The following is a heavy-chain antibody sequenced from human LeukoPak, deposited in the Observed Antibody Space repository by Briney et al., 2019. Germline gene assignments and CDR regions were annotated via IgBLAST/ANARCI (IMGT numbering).Heavy chain of an antibody. J-gene: IGHJ6*02. Sequence: ASVKVSCKASGYTFTGYYMRWVRQAPGQGLEWMGWINPNSGGTNYAQKFQGRVTMTRDTSISTAYMELSRLRSDDTAVYYCASGLLWFGAHYYYGMDVWGQGTTVTVSS. CDR1: GYTFTGYY. V-gene: IGHV1-2*02. D-gene: IGHD3-10*01. CDR3: ASGLLWFGAHYYYGMDV. CDR2: INPNSGGT.